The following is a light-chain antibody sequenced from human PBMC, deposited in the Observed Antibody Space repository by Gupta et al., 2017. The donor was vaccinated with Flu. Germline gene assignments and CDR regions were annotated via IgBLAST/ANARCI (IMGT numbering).Light chain of an antibody. CDR2: KVS. CDR3: RQWKHCPWA. J-gene: IGKJ1*01. Sequence: DVVMTQSPLSLPVTLGQPASISCRSSQGRVYSDGNTYLHWFQQRPGQAPRRLIYKVSYRESGVPDSFSGSGSGTDFTLKISRGEADDVGVYYCRQWKHCPWAFGQGTKVEIK. V-gene: IGKV2-30*01. CDR1: QGRVYSDGNTY.